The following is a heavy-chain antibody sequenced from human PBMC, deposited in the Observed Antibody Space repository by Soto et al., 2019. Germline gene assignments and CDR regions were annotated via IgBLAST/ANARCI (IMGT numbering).Heavy chain of an antibody. CDR3: ARDYYCMDV. Sequence: TLSLTCTVSGGSISSGGYSWTWIRQSPGKGLEWIGYTYQSGSAYYNPSLKSQVTISVDRSKNQFSLNLTSVTAADTAVYYCARDYYCMDVWGQGTTVTVSS. CDR2: TYQSGSA. CDR1: GGSISSGGYS. V-gene: IGHV4-30-2*06. J-gene: IGHJ6*02.